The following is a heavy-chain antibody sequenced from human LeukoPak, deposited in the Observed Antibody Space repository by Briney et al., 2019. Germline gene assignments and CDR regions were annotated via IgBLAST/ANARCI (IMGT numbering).Heavy chain of an antibody. Sequence: GGSLRLSCVASGFTFSNYWMTWVRQAPGKGLEWVANIKEDGSEKNYADSVKGRITISRDNAKNSLYLQMNSLRGEDTAVYYCARARYSDFWGQGILVTVPS. CDR2: IKEDGSEK. CDR3: ARARYSDF. V-gene: IGHV3-7*01. CDR1: GFTFSNYW. J-gene: IGHJ4*02.